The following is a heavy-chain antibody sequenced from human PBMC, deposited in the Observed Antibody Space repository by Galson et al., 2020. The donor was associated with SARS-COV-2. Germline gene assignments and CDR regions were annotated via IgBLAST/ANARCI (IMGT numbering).Heavy chain of an antibody. CDR2: IYPGDSDT. CDR1: AYNFTYYW. Sequence: GKSLKISCKGSAYNFTYYWIGWVRQMHGKGLEWMGIIYPGDSDTKYSPSFQGQVTISADKSISTAYLQWSSLKASDTAMYYCAKLTAGQEYWGHGTLVTVSS. J-gene: IGHJ4*01. V-gene: IGHV5-51*01. CDR3: AKLTAGQEY. D-gene: IGHD6-13*01.